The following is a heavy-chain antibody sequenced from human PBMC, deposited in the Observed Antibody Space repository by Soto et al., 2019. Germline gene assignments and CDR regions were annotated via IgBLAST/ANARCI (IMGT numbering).Heavy chain of an antibody. CDR3: AHRRCPSEDGWGG. J-gene: IGHJ6*02. D-gene: IGHD3-16*01. CDR2: VFWNDDK. CDR1: RFSLNTGGLG. V-gene: IGHV2-5*01. Sequence: SGPTLVNPTQTLPLTCTFSRFSLNTGGLGVDWIRQPPGKALEWLALVFWNDDKRYRPSLRSRLTITKDTSKKQVVLIMTYMDPVNTATYFWAHRRCPSEDGWGGGGQGHTVTV.